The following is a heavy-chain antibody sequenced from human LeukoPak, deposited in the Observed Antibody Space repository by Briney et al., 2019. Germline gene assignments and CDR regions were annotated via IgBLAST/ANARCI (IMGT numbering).Heavy chain of an antibody. V-gene: IGHV3-15*01. CDR1: GVTFSNAW. Sequence: PGGSLRLSCAASGVTFSNAWMSWVRQAPGKGLEWVGRIKSRTDGGTTDYATSVKGRFTISRDDSNTLFLQMSSLKPEDTAVYYCTTPWYCSGTTCYLFDYWGPGTLVTVSS. CDR3: TTPWYCSGTTCYLFDY. D-gene: IGHD2-2*01. J-gene: IGHJ4*02. CDR2: IKSRTDGGTT.